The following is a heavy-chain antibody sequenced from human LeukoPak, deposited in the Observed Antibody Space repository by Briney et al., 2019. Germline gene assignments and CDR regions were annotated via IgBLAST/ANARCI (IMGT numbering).Heavy chain of an antibody. Sequence: GGSLRLSCAASGFTFSSYGMHWVRQAPGRGLEWVAFIRYDGSNKYYADSVKGRFTISRDNSKNTLYLQMNSLRAEDTAVYYCAKETMVRGAVNYWGQGTLVTVSS. CDR3: AKETMVRGAVNY. J-gene: IGHJ4*02. CDR1: GFTFSSYG. V-gene: IGHV3-30*02. D-gene: IGHD3-10*01. CDR2: IRYDGSNK.